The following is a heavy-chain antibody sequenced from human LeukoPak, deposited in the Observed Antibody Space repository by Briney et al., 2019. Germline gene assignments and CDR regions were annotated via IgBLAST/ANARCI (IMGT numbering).Heavy chain of an antibody. D-gene: IGHD3-10*01. CDR2: ISYDGSNK. CDR3: ARDNYGFDY. J-gene: IGHJ4*02. Sequence: PGGSLRLSCAASRFTFSYFAMHWVRQAPGKGLEWVAVISYDGSNKYYADSVKGRFTISRDNSKNTLYLQMNSLGAEDTAVYYCARDNYGFDYWGQGTLVTVSS. V-gene: IGHV3-30-3*01. CDR1: RFTFSYFA.